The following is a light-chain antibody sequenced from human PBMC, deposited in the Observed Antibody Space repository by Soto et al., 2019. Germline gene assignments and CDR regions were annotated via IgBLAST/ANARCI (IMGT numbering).Light chain of an antibody. Sequence: QSVLTQPASVSGTPGQSITISCTGSNSDVGIYDFVSWYQHHPGRAPKLIVSEVSHRPSGVSNRFSGSKSGNTASLTISGLQSEDEADYYCISYTSDDGRYVFGTGTKVTVL. CDR3: ISYTSDDGRYV. CDR2: EVS. J-gene: IGLJ1*01. CDR1: NSDVGIYDF. V-gene: IGLV2-14*01.